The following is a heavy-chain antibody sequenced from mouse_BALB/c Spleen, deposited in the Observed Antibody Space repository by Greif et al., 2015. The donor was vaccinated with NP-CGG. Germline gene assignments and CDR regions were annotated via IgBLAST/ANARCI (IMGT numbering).Heavy chain of an antibody. J-gene: IGHJ2*02. V-gene: IGHV1-53*01. D-gene: IGHD6-1*01. Sequence: QVQLQQSGAELVKPGASVKLSCKASGYTFISYYMYWVKQRPGQGLEWIGEINPSNGGANLNEKFKSKATLTVDKSSSASYVSLSSLASECSAVYFRTTRRQRDLGFWRQRTSLTLSS. CDR3: TTRRQRDLGF. CDR1: GYTFISYY. CDR2: INPSNGGA.